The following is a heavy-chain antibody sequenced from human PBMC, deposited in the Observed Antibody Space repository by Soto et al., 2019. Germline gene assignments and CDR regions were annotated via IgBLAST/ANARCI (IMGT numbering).Heavy chain of an antibody. CDR2: IYSGGRT. Sequence: EVQLVESGGGLVQPGGSLRLSCAASGVTVSNNYMSWVRQAPGKGLEWVSVIYSGGRTYYADSVKGRFIISRDSSKNTLYLQMNSLRAEDTAVYYCARDTYDDYSGKGTLVTVSS. J-gene: IGHJ4*02. V-gene: IGHV3-66*01. D-gene: IGHD3-3*01. CDR1: GVTVSNNY. CDR3: ARDTYDDY.